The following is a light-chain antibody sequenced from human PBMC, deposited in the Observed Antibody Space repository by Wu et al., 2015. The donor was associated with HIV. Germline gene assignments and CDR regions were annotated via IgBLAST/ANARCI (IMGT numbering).Light chain of an antibody. V-gene: IGKV1-39*01. CDR2: AAS. Sequence: SASVGDXVTITCRASQTISSYLNWYHQKPGKAPKVLIYAASSLPSGVPPRFSGSGSGTDFTLTISSLQPEDFATFYCQQSYSTPWTFGQGTKVEI. CDR1: QTISSY. CDR3: QQSYSTPWT. J-gene: IGKJ1*01.